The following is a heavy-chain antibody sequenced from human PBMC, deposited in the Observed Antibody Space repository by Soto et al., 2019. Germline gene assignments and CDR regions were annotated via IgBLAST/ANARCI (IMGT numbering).Heavy chain of an antibody. D-gene: IGHD3-10*01. CDR3: ASTPLYYYGYQGFHY. J-gene: IGHJ4*02. CDR1: DGSLTGFY. CDR2: IYHSGSS. Sequence: SETQSLTCTVSDGSLTGFYWSWIRQHPGKGMEWIGCIYHSGSSNYNPSLKSRVTMSVDTSKNQFSLKLSSVTAADTAVYYCASTPLYYYGYQGFHYWGQGTLVTVSS. V-gene: IGHV4-4*07.